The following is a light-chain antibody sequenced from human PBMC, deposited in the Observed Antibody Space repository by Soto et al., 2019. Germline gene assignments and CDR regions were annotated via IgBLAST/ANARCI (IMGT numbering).Light chain of an antibody. Sequence: TESPGTLSLCPGERATLSFRASQSVSSSYLAWYQQKPGQAPRLLIYGASTRATGIPVRFSGSGSGTEFTLTISSLQSEDFAVYYCQQYNNWPRTFGQGTKVDIK. CDR1: QSVSSSY. V-gene: IGKV3-15*01. J-gene: IGKJ1*01. CDR2: GAS. CDR3: QQYNNWPRT.